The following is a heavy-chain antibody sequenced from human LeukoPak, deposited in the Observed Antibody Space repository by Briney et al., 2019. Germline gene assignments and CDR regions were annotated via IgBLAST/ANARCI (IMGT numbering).Heavy chain of an antibody. J-gene: IGHJ4*02. V-gene: IGHV4-39*01. Sequence: PSETLSLTCTVSGGSISSSSYYWGWIRQPPGKGLEWIGSIYYSGSTYFNPSLKSRVAISVDTSKNQCSLRVSSVTAADTAVYYCARFDYGDSYFDSWDQGTLVTVSS. CDR1: GGSISSSSYY. D-gene: IGHD4-17*01. CDR2: IYYSGST. CDR3: ARFDYGDSYFDS.